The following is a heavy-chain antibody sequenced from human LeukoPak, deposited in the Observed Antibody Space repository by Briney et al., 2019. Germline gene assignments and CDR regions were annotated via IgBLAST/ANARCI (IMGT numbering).Heavy chain of an antibody. CDR3: ARDHGDYEIGRWFDP. CDR2: SDHGGST. J-gene: IGHJ5*02. CDR1: GGYY. D-gene: IGHD4-17*01. Sequence: SETLSLTCTVYGGYYWSWIRQPPGKGLEWIGESDHGGSTKYNPSLKSRVTISVDTSKNQFSLKVNSVTAADTAVYYCARDHGDYEIGRWFDPWGQGTLVTVSS. V-gene: IGHV4-34*01.